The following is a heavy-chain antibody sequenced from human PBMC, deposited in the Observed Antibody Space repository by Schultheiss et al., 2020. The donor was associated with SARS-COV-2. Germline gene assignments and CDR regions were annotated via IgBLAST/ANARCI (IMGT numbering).Heavy chain of an antibody. Sequence: GGSLRLSCAASGFTFSSYAMSWVRQAPGKGLEWVSAISGSGGSTYYADSVKGRFTISRDNARNTVYLQMHSLRAEDTAIYYCARPLTGGQFKSHTWFDPWGQGTLVTVSS. CDR2: ISGSGGST. CDR3: ARPLTGGQFKSHTWFDP. V-gene: IGHV3-23*01. CDR1: GFTFSSYA. D-gene: IGHD1-26*01. J-gene: IGHJ5*02.